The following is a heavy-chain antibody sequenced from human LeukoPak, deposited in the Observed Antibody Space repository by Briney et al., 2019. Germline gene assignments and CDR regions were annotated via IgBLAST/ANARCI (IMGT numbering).Heavy chain of an antibody. J-gene: IGHJ3*02. CDR1: GFTFSNAW. CDR3: TTNDAFDI. CDR2: IKNKIASGTT. Sequence: GGSLRLSCAASGFTFSNAWMNWVRQAPGKGPEWVGRIKNKIASGTTDYAAPVKGRFTISRDDSKNTLFLQMSSLKTEDTAMYYCTTNDAFDIWGQGTMVTVSS. V-gene: IGHV3-15*01.